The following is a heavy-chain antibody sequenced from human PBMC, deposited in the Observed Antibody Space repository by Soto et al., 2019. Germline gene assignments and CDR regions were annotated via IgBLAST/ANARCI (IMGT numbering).Heavy chain of an antibody. Sequence: SETLSLTCTISGYSISNGDYWGWIRQAPGKGLEWIGSVYYSGSTHYEPSLRGRIAISVDTLKNQFSLRLPSVTAADTAMYFCARNTSTYFDSWGQGIPVTVS. CDR3: ARNTSTYFDS. CDR1: GYSISNGDY. CDR2: VYYSGST. V-gene: IGHV4-38-2*02. J-gene: IGHJ4*02.